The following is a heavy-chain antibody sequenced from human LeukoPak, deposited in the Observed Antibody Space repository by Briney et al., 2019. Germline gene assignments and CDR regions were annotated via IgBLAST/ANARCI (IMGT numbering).Heavy chain of an antibody. V-gene: IGHV4-59*01. CDR2: IYYSGST. D-gene: IGHD3-22*01. CDR1: GGSISSYY. CDR3: AGASYDSSGVH. J-gene: IGHJ4*02. Sequence: PSETLSLTCTVSGGSISSYYWSWIRQPPGKGLEGIGYIYYSGSTNYNPSLKSRDTISLDTSKNQFSLKLSSVTAADTAVYYCAGASYDSSGVHWGQGTLVTVSS.